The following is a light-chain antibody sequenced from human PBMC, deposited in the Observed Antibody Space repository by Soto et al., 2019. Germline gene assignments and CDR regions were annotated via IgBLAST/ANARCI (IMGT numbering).Light chain of an antibody. CDR1: QSVSTS. Sequence: EIVLTQSPATLSLSPGERATLSCRASQSVSTSLAWYQQKPGQAPRLLIHDASNRATDIPARFTGSGSGTDFTLTISSLEPEDFVVYYCQQRSSWPYTFGQGTKLEIK. V-gene: IGKV3-11*01. J-gene: IGKJ2*01. CDR3: QQRSSWPYT. CDR2: DAS.